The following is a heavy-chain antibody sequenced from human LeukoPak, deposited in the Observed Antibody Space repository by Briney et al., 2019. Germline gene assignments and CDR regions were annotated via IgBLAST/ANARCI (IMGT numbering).Heavy chain of an antibody. D-gene: IGHD6-6*01. CDR1: GYSFTSYW. CDR2: ISSSSSYI. J-gene: IGHJ4*02. V-gene: IGHV3-21*01. Sequence: GESLKISCKGSGYSFTSYWIGWVRQMPGKGLEWVSSISSSSSYIYYADSVKGRFTISRDNAKNSLYLQMNSLRAEDTAVYYCARYSSSSFDYWGQGTLVTVSS. CDR3: ARYSSSSFDY.